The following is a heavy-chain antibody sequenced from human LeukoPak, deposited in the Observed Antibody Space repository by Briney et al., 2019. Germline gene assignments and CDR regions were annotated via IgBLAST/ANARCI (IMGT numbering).Heavy chain of an antibody. V-gene: IGHV3-21*01. CDR3: TRGSFGNYDY. CDR1: GFTLISST. Sequence: GGSLRLSCTASGFTLISSTMNWVRQAPGKGLEWVSSINPDSAYIYYADSEKGRFTISRDNARNSLYLQMNSLRADDTAVYYCTRGSFGNYDYWGQGNLVTVSS. CDR2: INPDSAYI. D-gene: IGHD4-11*01. J-gene: IGHJ4*02.